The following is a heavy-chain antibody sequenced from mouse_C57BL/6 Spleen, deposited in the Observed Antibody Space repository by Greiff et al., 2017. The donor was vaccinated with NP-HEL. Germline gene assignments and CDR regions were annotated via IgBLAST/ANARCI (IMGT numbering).Heavy chain of an antibody. D-gene: IGHD2-5*01. J-gene: IGHJ4*01. CDR1: GYTFTDYE. Sequence: QVQLKESGAELVRPGASVTLSCKASGYTFTDYEMHWVKQTPVHGLEWIGAIDPETGGTAYNQKFKGKAILTADKSSSTAYMELRSLTSEDSAVYYCTRSAYYSNYGAMDYWGQGTSVTVSS. CDR2: IDPETGGT. V-gene: IGHV1-15*01. CDR3: TRSAYYSNYGAMDY.